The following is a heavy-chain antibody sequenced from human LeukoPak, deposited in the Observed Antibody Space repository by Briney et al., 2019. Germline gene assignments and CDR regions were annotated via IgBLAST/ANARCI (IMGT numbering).Heavy chain of an antibody. V-gene: IGHV3-23*01. CDR3: AKEVVRSIAVAGINDY. D-gene: IGHD6-19*01. CDR2: ISGSGGST. CDR1: GFTFSSYA. J-gene: IGHJ4*02. Sequence: HPGGSLRLSCAASGFTFSSYAMSWVRQAPGKGLEWVSAISGSGGSTYYADSVKGRFTISRDNSKNTLYLQMNSLRVEDTAVYYCAKEVVRSIAVAGINDYWGQGTLVTVSS.